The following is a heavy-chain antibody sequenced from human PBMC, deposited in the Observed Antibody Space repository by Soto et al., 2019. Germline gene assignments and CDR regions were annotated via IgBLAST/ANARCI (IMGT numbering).Heavy chain of an antibody. CDR1: GFTFSDYY. CDR3: ARDQYSSSWYDYNWFDP. V-gene: IGHV3-11*01. D-gene: IGHD6-13*01. J-gene: IGHJ5*02. CDR2: ISSSGSTI. Sequence: GGSLRLSCAASGFTFSDYYMSWIRQAPGKGLEWVSYISSSGSTIYYADSVKGRFTICRDNAKNSLYLQMNSLRAEDTAVYYCARDQYSSSWYDYNWFDPWGQGTLVTVSS.